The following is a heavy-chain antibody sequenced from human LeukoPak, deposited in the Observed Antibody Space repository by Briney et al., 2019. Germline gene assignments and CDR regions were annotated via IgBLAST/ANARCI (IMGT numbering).Heavy chain of an antibody. J-gene: IGHJ6*02. D-gene: IGHD6-19*01. CDR2: MNPNSGNT. Sequence: ASVKVSCKASGYTFTSYDINWVRQATGQGLEWMGWMNPNSGNTGYAQKFQGRGTMTRNTSISTAYMELSSLRSEDTAVYYCARSSGWYYNYYGMDVWGQGTTVTVSS. CDR1: GYTFTSYD. V-gene: IGHV1-8*01. CDR3: ARSSGWYYNYYGMDV.